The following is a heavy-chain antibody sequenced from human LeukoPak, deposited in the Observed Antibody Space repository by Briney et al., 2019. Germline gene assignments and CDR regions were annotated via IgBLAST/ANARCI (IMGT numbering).Heavy chain of an antibody. CDR2: INPNSGGT. CDR1: GYTFTGYY. J-gene: IGHJ4*02. V-gene: IGHV1-2*02. CDR3: ARSTSGGSRGFDY. Sequence: ASVKVSCKASGYTFTGYYMHWVRQAPGQGLEWMGWINPNSGGTNYAQKLQGRVTMTTDTSTSTAYMELRSLRSDDTAVYYCARSTSGGSRGFDYWGQGTLVTVSS. D-gene: IGHD2-15*01.